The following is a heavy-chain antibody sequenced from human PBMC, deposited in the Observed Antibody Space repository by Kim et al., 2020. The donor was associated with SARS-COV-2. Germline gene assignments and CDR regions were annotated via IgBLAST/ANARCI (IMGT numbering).Heavy chain of an antibody. CDR2: IISDGSRT. CDR1: GFTFSTYW. Sequence: GGSLRLSCAASGFTFSTYWINWVCQAPGKGLVWVSRIISDGSRTNYADSVKGRFTMSRDNAENTLYLQMNSLTVEDTAVYYCARGMFRTGFDVWGQGTTVTVSS. CDR3: ARGMFRTGFDV. V-gene: IGHV3-74*01. J-gene: IGHJ6*02. D-gene: IGHD3-10*02.